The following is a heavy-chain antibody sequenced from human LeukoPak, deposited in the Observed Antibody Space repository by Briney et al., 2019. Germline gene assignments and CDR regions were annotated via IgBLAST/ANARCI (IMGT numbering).Heavy chain of an antibody. D-gene: IGHD3-10*01. CDR1: GGSISSYY. Sequence: SETLSLTCTVSGGSISSYYWSWIRQPPGKGLEWIGYIYYSGSTNYNPSLKSRVTISVDTSKNQFSLKLSSVTAADTAVYYCARETVAMVRGVIQDYFDYWGQGTLVTVSS. V-gene: IGHV4-59*01. CDR3: ARETVAMVRGVIQDYFDY. J-gene: IGHJ4*02. CDR2: IYYSGST.